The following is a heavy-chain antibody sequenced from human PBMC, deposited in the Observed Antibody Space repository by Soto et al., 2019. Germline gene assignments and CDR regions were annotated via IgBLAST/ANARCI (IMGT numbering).Heavy chain of an antibody. CDR1: GGTFSTYA. J-gene: IGHJ6*02. V-gene: IGHV1-69*01. D-gene: IGHD2-15*01. CDR3: ARSQGGSSSLDIYYYYYYGMDV. Sequence: QVPLVQSGAEVKKPGSSVKVSCKAPGGTFSTYAISWVRQAPGQGLEWMGGVIPIFGTPKYAQKFQGRVTITADESTSTGYMELGSLRSEDTAVYYCARSQGGSSSLDIYYYYYYGMDVWGQGTTVTVSS. CDR2: VIPIFGTP.